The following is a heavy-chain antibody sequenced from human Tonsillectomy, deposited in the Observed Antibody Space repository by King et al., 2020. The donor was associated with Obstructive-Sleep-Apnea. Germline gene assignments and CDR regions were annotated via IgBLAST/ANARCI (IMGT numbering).Heavy chain of an antibody. CDR2: INHSGST. V-gene: IGHV4-34*01. CDR1: GGSFSGYY. CDR3: ARTYYDILTGYPYYFDY. D-gene: IGHD3-9*01. J-gene: IGHJ4*02. Sequence: VQLQQWGAGLLKPSETLSLTCAVYGGSFSGYYWSWIRQPPGKGLEWIGEINHSGSTNYNPSLKSRVTTSEDTSKNQFSLKLSPVTAAYTAVYYCARTYYDILTGYPYYFDYWGQGTLVTVSS.